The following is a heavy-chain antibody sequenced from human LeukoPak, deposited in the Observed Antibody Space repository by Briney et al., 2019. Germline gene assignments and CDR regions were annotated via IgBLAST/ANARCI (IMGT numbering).Heavy chain of an antibody. CDR2: INSGGDDT. D-gene: IGHD3-16*01. Sequence: PGGSLRLSCVASEFTFGNYAITWVRQAPGKGLEWVSAINSGGDDTIYTDSVKGRFTISRDNSKNTLYLQLNSLRAEDTAIYYCTKGGSYGPLDYWGQGTLVTVSS. V-gene: IGHV3-23*01. CDR1: EFTFGNYA. J-gene: IGHJ4*02. CDR3: TKGGSYGPLDY.